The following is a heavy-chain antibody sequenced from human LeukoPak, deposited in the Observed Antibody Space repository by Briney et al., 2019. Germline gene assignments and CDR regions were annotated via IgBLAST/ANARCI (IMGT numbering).Heavy chain of an antibody. CDR3: ASQTGSQLPRVYYYYYYMDV. CDR1: GGTFSSYA. Sequence: ASVKVSCKASGGTFSSYAISWVRQAPGQGLEWMGGIFPIFGTANYAQKFQGRVTITTDESTSTAYMELSSLRSEDTAVYYCASQTGSQLPRVYYYYYYMDVWGKGTTVTVSS. V-gene: IGHV1-69*05. D-gene: IGHD1-14*01. CDR2: IFPIFGTA. J-gene: IGHJ6*03.